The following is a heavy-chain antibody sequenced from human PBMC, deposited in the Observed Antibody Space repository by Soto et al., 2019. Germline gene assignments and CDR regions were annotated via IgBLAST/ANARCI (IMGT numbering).Heavy chain of an antibody. Sequence: SETLSLTCTVSGGSISSGGYYWSWIRQHPGRGLEWIGYIYYSGSTYYNPSLKSRVTISVDTSKNQFSLKLSSVTAADTAVYYCARENYYDSSGYYYALRVFDYWGQGTLVTVS. J-gene: IGHJ4*02. CDR1: GGSISSGGYY. D-gene: IGHD3-22*01. CDR2: IYYSGST. CDR3: ARENYYDSSGYYYALRVFDY. V-gene: IGHV4-31*03.